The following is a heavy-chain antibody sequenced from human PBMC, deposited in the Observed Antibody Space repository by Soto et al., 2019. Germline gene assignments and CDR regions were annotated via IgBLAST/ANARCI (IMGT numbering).Heavy chain of an antibody. CDR1: GYTFSSYG. CDR2: ISAYNGNT. D-gene: IGHD3-9*01. Sequence: ASVKVSCKASGYTFSSYGISWVRQAPGQGLEWMGWISAYNGNTNYAQKLQGRVTMTTDTSTSTAYMELRSLRSDDTAVYYCARESDILKCFGHWGQGTLVTVSS. J-gene: IGHJ5*02. V-gene: IGHV1-18*01. CDR3: ARESDILKCFGH.